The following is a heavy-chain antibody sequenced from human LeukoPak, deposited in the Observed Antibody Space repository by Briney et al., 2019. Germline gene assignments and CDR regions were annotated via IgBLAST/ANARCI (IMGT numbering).Heavy chain of an antibody. Sequence: GSLRLSCAASGFTFSDYYMSWIRQAPGKGLEWIGEINHSGSTNYNPSLKSRVTISVDTSKTKSSLKLNSATAADTTVYYCAGGGLRLSGFLGSTSWQFDYWGQGTLVSVSS. CDR1: GFTFSDYY. CDR3: AGGGLRLSGFLGSTSWQFDY. J-gene: IGHJ4*02. D-gene: IGHD2-2*01. CDR2: INHSGST. V-gene: IGHV4-34*08.